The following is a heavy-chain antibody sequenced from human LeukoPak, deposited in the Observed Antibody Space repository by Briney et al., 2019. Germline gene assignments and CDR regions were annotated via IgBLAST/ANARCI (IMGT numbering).Heavy chain of an antibody. J-gene: IGHJ4*02. V-gene: IGHV4-39*01. D-gene: IGHD3-22*01. CDR2: IYYSGST. CDR3: ARLLGSGYYTFDY. Sequence: KPSETLSLTCTVSGGSISSSSYYWGWIRQPPGKGLEWIGSIYYSGSTYYNPSLKSRVTISVDTSKNQFSLKLSSVTAADTAVYYCARLLGSGYYTFDYWGQGTLVTVSS. CDR1: GGSISSSSYY.